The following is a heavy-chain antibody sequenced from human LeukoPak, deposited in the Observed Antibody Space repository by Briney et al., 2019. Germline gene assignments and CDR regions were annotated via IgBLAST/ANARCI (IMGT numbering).Heavy chain of an antibody. V-gene: IGHV4-39*01. CDR3: ARLFRTITIFGVVITNRFDP. D-gene: IGHD3-3*01. J-gene: IGHJ5*02. CDR2: IYYSGST. Sequence: SETLSLTCTVSGGSISSSSYYWGWIRQPPGKGLEWIGSIYYSGSTYYNPSLKSRVTISVDTSKNQFSLKLSSVTAADTAVYYCARLFRTITIFGVVITNRFDPWGQGTLVTVSS. CDR1: GGSISSSSYY.